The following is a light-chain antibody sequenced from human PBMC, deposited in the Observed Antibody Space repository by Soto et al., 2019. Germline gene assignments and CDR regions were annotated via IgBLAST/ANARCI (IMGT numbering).Light chain of an antibody. CDR3: QQYGDLPLT. CDR1: QTVINSH. CDR2: GAS. Sequence: DIVLTQSPDTLSLSPGERVTLSCRASQTVINSHVAWYRHKPGQPPRLLIQGASSRATGVADRFSGDGSGKDFTLTISRLDPEDFAEYFCQQYGDLPLTFGRGTWLEMK. J-gene: IGKJ2*01. V-gene: IGKV3-20*01.